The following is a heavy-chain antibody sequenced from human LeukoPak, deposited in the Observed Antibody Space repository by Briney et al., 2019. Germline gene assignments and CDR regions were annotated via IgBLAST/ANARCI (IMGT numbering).Heavy chain of an antibody. CDR3: ALYYYDSSGYYYSFDY. Sequence: SVKVSCKASGGTFSSYAISWVRQAPGQGLEWMGGIIPIFGTANYAQKFQGRVTITADESTSTAYMELSSLRSEDTAVYYCALYYYDSSGYYYSFDYWGQGTLVTVSS. J-gene: IGHJ4*02. V-gene: IGHV1-69*13. CDR1: GGTFSSYA. CDR2: IIPIFGTA. D-gene: IGHD3-22*01.